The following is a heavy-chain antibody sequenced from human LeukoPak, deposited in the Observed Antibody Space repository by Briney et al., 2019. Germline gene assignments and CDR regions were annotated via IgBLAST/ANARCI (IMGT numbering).Heavy chain of an antibody. Sequence: SETLSLTCAVYGESFSGFYWSWIRQSPGKGLEWIGEINHGGSTNYNPSLKTRVTISVDTSKNQFSLKLRSVTAADTAVYYCARELYYGDPDADWFDPWGQGTLVTVSS. D-gene: IGHD4-17*01. V-gene: IGHV4-34*01. J-gene: IGHJ5*02. CDR3: ARELYYGDPDADWFDP. CDR2: INHGGST. CDR1: GESFSGFY.